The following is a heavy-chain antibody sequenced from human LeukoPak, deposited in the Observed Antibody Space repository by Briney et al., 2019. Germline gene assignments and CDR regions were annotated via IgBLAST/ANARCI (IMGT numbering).Heavy chain of an antibody. D-gene: IGHD3-3*01. V-gene: IGHV4-34*01. CDR2: MNQNGST. J-gene: IGHJ4*02. CDR3: ARAFQVRDFCSGSNGHFDY. CDR1: GESFSGYH. Sequence: SETLSLTCAVYGESFSGYHGSGIRQPPGKGREGIGEMNQNGSTNYKPSTQSRVTISVDTSKNPFSPKLTSVTAADTAVYYCARAFQVRDFCSGSNGHFDYWGQGTLVTVSS.